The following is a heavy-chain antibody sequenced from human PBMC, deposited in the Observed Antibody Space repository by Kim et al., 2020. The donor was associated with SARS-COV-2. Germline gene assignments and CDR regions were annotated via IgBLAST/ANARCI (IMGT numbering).Heavy chain of an antibody. CDR1: GYTFTSYT. J-gene: IGHJ6*02. Sequence: ASVKVSCKASGYTFTSYTIHWVRQAPGHSLEWMGWINAGNGNTKYSQKFQDRVSITTDTSASTASMELSSLRSEDTAVYYCAKVGRRGAVPGRFSYYAMDVWGQGTTVTVSS. CDR3: AKVGRRGAVPGRFSYYAMDV. D-gene: IGHD6-19*01. V-gene: IGHV1-3*01. CDR2: INAGNGNT.